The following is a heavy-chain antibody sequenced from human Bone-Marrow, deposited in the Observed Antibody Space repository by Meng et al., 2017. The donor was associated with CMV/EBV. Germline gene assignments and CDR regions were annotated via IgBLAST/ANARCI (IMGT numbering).Heavy chain of an antibody. D-gene: IGHD3-16*01. CDR2: IRYDGSNK. CDR1: GFTFSSYG. Sequence: GESLKISCAASGFTFSSYGMHWVRQAPGKGLEWVAFIRYDGSNKYYADSVKGRFTISRDNSKNTLYLQMNSLRAEDTAVYYCAREGGFSVGGMDVWGQGTTVTVS. CDR3: AREGGFSVGGMDV. J-gene: IGHJ6*02. V-gene: IGHV3-30*02.